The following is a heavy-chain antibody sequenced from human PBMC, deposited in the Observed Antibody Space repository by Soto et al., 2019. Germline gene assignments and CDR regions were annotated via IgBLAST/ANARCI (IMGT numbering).Heavy chain of an antibody. CDR3: ARDTFLMFYVFWSGYYGGGDYYGMDV. Sequence: SETLSLTCTVSGGSISSYYWSWIRQPPGKGLEWIGYIYYSGSTNYNPSLKSRVTISVDTSKNQFSLKLSSVTAADTAVYYCARDTFLMFYVFWSGYYGGGDYYGMDVWGQGTTVTVSS. CDR2: IYYSGST. J-gene: IGHJ6*02. D-gene: IGHD3-3*01. V-gene: IGHV4-59*01. CDR1: GGSISSYY.